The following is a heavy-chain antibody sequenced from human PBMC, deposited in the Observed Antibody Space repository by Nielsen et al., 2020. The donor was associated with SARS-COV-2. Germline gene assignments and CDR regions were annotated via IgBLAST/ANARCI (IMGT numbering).Heavy chain of an antibody. Sequence: ASVKVSCKASGYSFNMYTMNWVRQAPGQGLEWMGWINTKTGDPTYAQGFSGRFVFSVDTSVTTAYLQISSLEAEDTAVYYCARHWGRDNRSYRFDYLGQGTLVTVSS. CDR1: GYSFNMYT. CDR3: ARHWGRDNRSYRFDY. V-gene: IGHV7-4-1*02. J-gene: IGHJ4*02. D-gene: IGHD3-16*01. CDR2: INTKTGDP.